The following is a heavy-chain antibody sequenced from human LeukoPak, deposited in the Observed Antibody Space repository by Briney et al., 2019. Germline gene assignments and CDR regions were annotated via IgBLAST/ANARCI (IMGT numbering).Heavy chain of an antibody. CDR2: VFYRGTT. Sequence: PSETLSLTCTVSGGSISSYYWDWIRQPPGKGLEWIGSVFYRGTTSYNPSFKSRLTLSVDTSKNQFSLRLSSVTAADTSIYFCARRDDHYDSWGQGALVTVSS. J-gene: IGHJ4*02. V-gene: IGHV4-39*01. CDR3: ARRDDHYDS. CDR1: GGSISSYY.